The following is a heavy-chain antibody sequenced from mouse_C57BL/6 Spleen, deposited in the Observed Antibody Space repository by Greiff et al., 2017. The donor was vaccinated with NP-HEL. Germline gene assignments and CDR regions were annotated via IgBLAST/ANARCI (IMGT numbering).Heavy chain of an antibody. V-gene: IGHV1-69*01. CDR2: IDPSDSYT. J-gene: IGHJ3*01. CDR3: ARWGYDYEVAY. CDR1: GYTFTSYW. D-gene: IGHD2-4*01. Sequence: VKLQQPGAELVMPGASVKLSCKASGYTFTSYWMHWVKQRPGQGLEWIGEIDPSDSYTNYNQKFKGKSTLTVDKSSSTAYMQLSSLTSEDSAVYYCARWGYDYEVAYWGQGTLVTVSA.